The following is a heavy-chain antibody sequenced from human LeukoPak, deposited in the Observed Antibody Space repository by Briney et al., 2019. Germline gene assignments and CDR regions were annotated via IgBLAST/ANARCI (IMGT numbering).Heavy chain of an antibody. CDR1: GGTFSSYA. D-gene: IGHD2-8*01. CDR2: INPNSGGT. CDR3: ASPLIIDAFDI. V-gene: IGHV1-2*02. Sequence: ASVTVSCKASGGTFSSYAISWVRQAPGQGLEWMGWINPNSGGTNYAQKFQGRVTMTRDTSISTAYMELSRLRSDDTAVYYCASPLIIDAFDIWGQGTMVTVSS. J-gene: IGHJ3*02.